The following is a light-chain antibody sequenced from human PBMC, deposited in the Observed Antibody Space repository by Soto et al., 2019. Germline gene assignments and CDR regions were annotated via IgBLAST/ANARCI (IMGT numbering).Light chain of an antibody. CDR1: SSDVGGYNY. J-gene: IGLJ1*01. Sequence: QSVLTQPASVSGSPGQSITISCTGTSSDVGGYNYVSWYQQHPGKAPKLMIYEVSNRPSGVSNRFSGSKSGNTASLTTSGLQAEDEADYYCSSYTRSSTLYVFGTGTKVTVL. CDR3: SSYTRSSTLYV. V-gene: IGLV2-14*01. CDR2: EVS.